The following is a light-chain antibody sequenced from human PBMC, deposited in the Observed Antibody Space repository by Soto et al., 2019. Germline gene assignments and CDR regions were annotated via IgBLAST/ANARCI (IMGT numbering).Light chain of an antibody. CDR3: QQYNTDRT. CDR2: KAS. Sequence: DIPMTQSPSTLSASVGDRVTITCRASQSISSWLAWYQQKPGKAPKLLIYKASSLDTGVPSRFSGSGSGTEFTLTISSLQPDDFATYYCQQYNTDRTFGQGTKVEIK. V-gene: IGKV1-5*03. J-gene: IGKJ1*01. CDR1: QSISSW.